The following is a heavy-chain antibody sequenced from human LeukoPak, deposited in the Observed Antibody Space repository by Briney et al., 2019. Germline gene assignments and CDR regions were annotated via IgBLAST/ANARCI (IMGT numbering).Heavy chain of an antibody. D-gene: IGHD7-27*01. Sequence: GSLRPSCAASGFTFSRDWMHWVRQAPGKGLVWVSRMNSDGSTTNYADSVKGRFTISRDNAKNTLYLQMNSLRAEDTAVYYCVRALMGTSDHWGQGSLVTVSS. J-gene: IGHJ4*02. V-gene: IGHV3-74*01. CDR1: GFTFSRDW. CDR2: MNSDGSTT. CDR3: VRALMGTSDH.